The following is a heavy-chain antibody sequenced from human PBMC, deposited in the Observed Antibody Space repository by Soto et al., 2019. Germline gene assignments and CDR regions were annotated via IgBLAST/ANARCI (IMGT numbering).Heavy chain of an antibody. V-gene: IGHV1-69*13. D-gene: IGHD3-10*01. CDR3: ARDFVEYGSGNHYYYGMGV. Sequence: SVMSPARPLEAASVGMPSAGSDRPLDKELSGWGGIVPVYGTRGYAQKFQGRVTINADQGTNTAYMELSSLRPEDTAVYYCARDFVEYGSGNHYYYGMGVWGQGTKVTVSS. CDR2: IVPVYGTR. J-gene: IGHJ6*02. CDR1: EAASVGMP.